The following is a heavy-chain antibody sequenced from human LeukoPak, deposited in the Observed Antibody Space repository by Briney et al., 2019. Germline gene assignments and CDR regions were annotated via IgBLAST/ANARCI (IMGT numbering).Heavy chain of an antibody. Sequence: SETLSLTCTVSGGSISSSSYYWGWIRQPPGKGLEWIGSIYYSGSTYYNPSLKSRVTISVDTSKNQFSLKLSSVTAADTAVYYCARVSGSGSHDLGYWGQGTLVTVSS. D-gene: IGHD3-10*01. CDR3: ARVSGSGSHDLGY. CDR2: IYYSGST. V-gene: IGHV4-39*07. CDR1: GGSISSSSYY. J-gene: IGHJ4*02.